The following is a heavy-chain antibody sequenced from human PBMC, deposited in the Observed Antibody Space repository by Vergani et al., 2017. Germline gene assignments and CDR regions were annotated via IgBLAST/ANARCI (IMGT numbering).Heavy chain of an antibody. CDR3: AREGYCTNGVCFTLFDV. CDR1: GGSFNDYW. D-gene: IGHD2-8*01. J-gene: IGHJ4*02. Sequence: QAQLQQWGAGLLKPSETLSLTCAIYGGSFNDYWWTWLRQPPGKGLEWIGAIRNAGITHYSPSLKSRVTISVDTSTHQFSLNLRSVTAADTAVYYCAREGYCTNGVCFTLFDVWGQGALVTVSS. CDR2: IRNAGIT. V-gene: IGHV4-34*01.